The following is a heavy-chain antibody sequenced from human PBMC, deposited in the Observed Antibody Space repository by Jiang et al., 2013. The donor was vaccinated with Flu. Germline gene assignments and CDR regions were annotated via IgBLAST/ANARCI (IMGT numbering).Heavy chain of an antibody. D-gene: IGHD3-9*01. CDR3: AINYDILTGYDY. CDR1: GGSFSGYY. CDR2: INHSGST. J-gene: IGHJ4*02. Sequence: SLTCAVYGGSFSGYYWSWIRQPPGKGLEWIGEINHSGSTNYNPSLKSRVTISVDTSKNQFSLKLSSVTAADTAVYYCAINYDILTGYDYWGQGTLVTVSS. V-gene: IGHV4-34*01.